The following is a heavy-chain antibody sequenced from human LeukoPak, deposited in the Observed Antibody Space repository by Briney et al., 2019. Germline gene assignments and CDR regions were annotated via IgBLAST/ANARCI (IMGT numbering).Heavy chain of an antibody. J-gene: IGHJ4*02. V-gene: IGHV4-61*02. CDR3: ARCPYYYDGSGYYVFDH. Sequence: SETLSLTCTVSGGSISSANNYWTWIRQPAGKGLEWIGRIYTSGSTNYNPSLKSRVTISVDTSKNQFSLKLSSVTAADTAMYYCARCPYYYDGSGYYVFDHWGQGTLVAVSS. CDR1: GGSISSANNY. CDR2: IYTSGST. D-gene: IGHD3-22*01.